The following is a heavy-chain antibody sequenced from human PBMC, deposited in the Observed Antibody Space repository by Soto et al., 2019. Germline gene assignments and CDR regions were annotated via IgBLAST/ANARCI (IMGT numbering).Heavy chain of an antibody. J-gene: IGHJ5*02. CDR3: ARESRVPYPYNWVDT. CDR2: IYYSGST. CDR1: GGSISSGDYY. D-gene: IGHD2-2*01. Sequence: SSETLSLTCTVSGGSISSGDYYWSWIRQPPGKGLEWIGYIYYSGSTYYNPSLKSRVTISVDTSKNQFSLKLRSVTAADTAVYYCARESRVPYPYNWVDTWGQGTLVTVSS. V-gene: IGHV4-30-4*01.